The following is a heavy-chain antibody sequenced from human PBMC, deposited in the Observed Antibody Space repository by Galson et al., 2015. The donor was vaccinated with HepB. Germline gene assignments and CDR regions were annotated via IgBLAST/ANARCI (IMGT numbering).Heavy chain of an antibody. CDR1: GFDFGTYW. V-gene: IGHV3-7*01. J-gene: IGHJ4*02. CDR3: AREDTFHFGSGNYRAQHYFDY. D-gene: IGHD3-10*01. Sequence: SLRLSCAASGFDFGTYWMNWVRQVPGKGLEWVANIKEDGSEKYYVDSVRGRFTISRDNAKDSLYLQIHSLRAEDTAVYYCAREDTFHFGSGNYRAQHYFDYWGQGILVTVSS. CDR2: IKEDGSEK.